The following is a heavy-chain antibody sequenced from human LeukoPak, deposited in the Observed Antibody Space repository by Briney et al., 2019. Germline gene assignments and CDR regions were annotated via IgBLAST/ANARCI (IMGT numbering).Heavy chain of an antibody. J-gene: IGHJ6*02. CDR2: ISYDGSNK. Sequence: GGSLRLSCAASGFTFSSYSMNWVRQAPGKGLEWVAVISYDGSNKYYADSVKGRFTISRDNSKNTLYLQMNSLRAEDTAVYYCAKPYDSTYYYYYYGMDVWGQGTTVTVSS. CDR3: AKPYDSTYYYYYYGMDV. CDR1: GFTFSSYS. D-gene: IGHD3-22*01. V-gene: IGHV3-30*18.